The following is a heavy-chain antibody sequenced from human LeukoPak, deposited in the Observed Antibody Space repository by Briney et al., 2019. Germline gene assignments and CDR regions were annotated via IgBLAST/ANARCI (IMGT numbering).Heavy chain of an antibody. V-gene: IGHV3-21*04. D-gene: IGHD2-8*01. CDR3: ARDQRLYYSWSTSAPTHTMD. CDR1: GFTFNNYN. J-gene: IGHJ6*03. Sequence: GGSLRLSCAASGFTFNNYNMNWVRQAPGKGLEWVSYISYSSSYIYYADSLTGRLTVSRDNAANSLFLQMCSLRAEDTTVHYCARDQRLYYSWSTSAPTHTMD. CDR2: ISYSSSYI.